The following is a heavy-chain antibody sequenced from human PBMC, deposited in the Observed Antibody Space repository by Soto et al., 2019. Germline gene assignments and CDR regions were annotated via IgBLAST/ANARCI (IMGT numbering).Heavy chain of an antibody. V-gene: IGHV3-74*01. D-gene: IGHD6-13*01. CDR2: INSDGSST. CDR3: AREGYVSSWYYYYYGMDV. Sequence: EAQLVESGGGLVQPGGSLRLSCAASGFTFSSYWMHWVRQAPGKGLVWVSRINSDGSSTSYADSVKGRFTISRDNAKNTLYLQMNSLRAEDTAVYYCAREGYVSSWYYYYYGMDVWGQGTTVTVSS. CDR1: GFTFSSYW. J-gene: IGHJ6*02.